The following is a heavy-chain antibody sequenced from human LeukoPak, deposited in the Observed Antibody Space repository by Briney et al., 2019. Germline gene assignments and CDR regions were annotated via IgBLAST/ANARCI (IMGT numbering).Heavy chain of an antibody. J-gene: IGHJ6*02. Sequence: SQTLSLTCTVSGGSISSGDYYWSWIRQPPGKGLEWIGYIYYSGSTNYNPSLKSRVTISVDTSKNQFSLNLTSVTAADTALYYCARGAGYTSASPYYYGLDVWGQGTTVTVSS. V-gene: IGHV4-30-4*01. D-gene: IGHD6-19*01. CDR2: IYYSGST. CDR3: ARGAGYTSASPYYYGLDV. CDR1: GGSISSGDYY.